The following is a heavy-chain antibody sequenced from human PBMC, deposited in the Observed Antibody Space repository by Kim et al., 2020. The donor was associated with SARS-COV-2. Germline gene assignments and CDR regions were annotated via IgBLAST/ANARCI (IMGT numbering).Heavy chain of an antibody. CDR3: ARVVVTAGDAFDV. CDR1: GYTFTSYA. V-gene: IGHV1-3*01. J-gene: IGHJ3*01. Sequence: ASVKVSCKASGYTFTSYAMHWVRQAPGQRLEWMGWINAGNDNTKYSQKFQGRVTITRDTSASTAYMELSSLRSEDTAVYYCARVVVTAGDAFDVWGQGTMVTVSS. D-gene: IGHD2-21*02. CDR2: INAGNDNT.